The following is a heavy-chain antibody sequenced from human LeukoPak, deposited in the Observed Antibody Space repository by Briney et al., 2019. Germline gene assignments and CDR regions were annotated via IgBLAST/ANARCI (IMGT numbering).Heavy chain of an antibody. CDR1: GLTFSSYA. V-gene: IGHV3-23*01. J-gene: IGHJ5*02. CDR3: AKLGSGRITMVRGVISNWFDL. D-gene: IGHD3-10*01. CDR2: ISGSGGST. Sequence: PGGSLRLSCAASGLTFSSYAMSWVRQAPGKGLEWVSAISGSGGSTYYADSVKGRFTISRDNSKNTLYLQMNSLRAEDTAVYYCAKLGSGRITMVRGVISNWFDLWGQGTLVTVSS.